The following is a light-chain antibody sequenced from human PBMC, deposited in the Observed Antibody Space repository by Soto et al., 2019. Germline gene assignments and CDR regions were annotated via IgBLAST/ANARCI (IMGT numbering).Light chain of an antibody. CDR1: QSLLHSNGKTY. CDR3: MQSLQFPLT. Sequence: DIVMTQTRLSLSVTPGQPAAISCKSSQSLLHSNGKTYLYWYLQKPGQPPQLLIYEVSNRFSGVPAKFSGSGSGTDFTLKISRVEAEDVGDYNCMQSLQFPLTFGGGTKVEIK. CDR2: EVS. J-gene: IGKJ4*01. V-gene: IGKV2D-29*01.